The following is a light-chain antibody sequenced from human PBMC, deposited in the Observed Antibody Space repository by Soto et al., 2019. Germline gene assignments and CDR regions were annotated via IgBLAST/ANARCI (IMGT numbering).Light chain of an antibody. J-gene: IGKJ1*01. CDR2: GSS. Sequence: EIVMTQSPATLSVSPGERVTLSCGASQSVTNNLAWYQQKPGQAPRLLFYGSSTKATGIPARFSGSGSGTEFTLTISSLQSEDFAVFYCQQYDNWPRTFGQGTKVEIK. CDR3: QQYDNWPRT. CDR1: QSVTNN. V-gene: IGKV3-15*01.